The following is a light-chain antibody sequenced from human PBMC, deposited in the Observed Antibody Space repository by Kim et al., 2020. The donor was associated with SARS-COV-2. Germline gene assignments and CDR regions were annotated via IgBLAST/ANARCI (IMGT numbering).Light chain of an antibody. V-gene: IGKV1-5*01. Sequence: DIQMTQSPSIPSASVGDRVTITCRASQTISTWLAWYQQKPGKPPNALISDASSLESGVPSRFSGSGSGTEFTLTISSLQPDDFATYYCQEYNSDFTFGPGTKVDIK. CDR3: QEYNSDFT. CDR1: QTISTW. J-gene: IGKJ3*01. CDR2: DAS.